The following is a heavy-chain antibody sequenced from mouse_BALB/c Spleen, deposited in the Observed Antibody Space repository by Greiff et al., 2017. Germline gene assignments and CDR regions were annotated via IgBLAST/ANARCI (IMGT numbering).Heavy chain of an antibody. J-gene: IGHJ4*01. CDR3: ARRGGNYAMDY. CDR2: ISSGGSYT. V-gene: IGHV5-6*01. Sequence: EVQLVESGGDLVKPGGSLKLSCAASGFTFSSYGMYWVRQTPDKRLEWVATISSGGSYTYYPDSVKGRFTISRDNAKNTLYLQMSSLKSEDTAMYYCARRGGNYAMDYWGQGTSVTVSS. CDR1: GFTFSSYG.